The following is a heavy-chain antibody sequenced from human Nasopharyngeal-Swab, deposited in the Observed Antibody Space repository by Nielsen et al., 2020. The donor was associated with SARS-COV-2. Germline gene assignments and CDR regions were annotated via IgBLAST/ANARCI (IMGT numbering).Heavy chain of an antibody. Sequence: GASLKISCAASGFTFSSYAMSWVRQAPGKGPEWVSAISGSGGSTYYADSVKGRFTISRDNSKNTLYLQMNSLRAEDTAVYYCAKDREATYYYGSGSFDYWGQGTLVTVSS. CDR2: ISGSGGST. V-gene: IGHV3-23*01. CDR1: GFTFSSYA. J-gene: IGHJ4*02. CDR3: AKDREATYYYGSGSFDY. D-gene: IGHD3-10*01.